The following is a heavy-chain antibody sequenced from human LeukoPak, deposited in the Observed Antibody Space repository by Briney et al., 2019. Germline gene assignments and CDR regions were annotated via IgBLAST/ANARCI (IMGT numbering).Heavy chain of an antibody. Sequence: PSETLSLTCAVYGGSFSGYYWSWIRQPPGKGLEWIGEINHSGSTNYNPSLKSRVTISVDTSKNQFSLKLSSVTAADTAVYYCARGRRVPYYYDSSGYYGRRNWFDPWGQGTLVTVSS. CDR1: GGSFSGYY. D-gene: IGHD3-22*01. CDR3: ARGRRVPYYYDSSGYYGRRNWFDP. CDR2: INHSGST. J-gene: IGHJ5*02. V-gene: IGHV4-34*01.